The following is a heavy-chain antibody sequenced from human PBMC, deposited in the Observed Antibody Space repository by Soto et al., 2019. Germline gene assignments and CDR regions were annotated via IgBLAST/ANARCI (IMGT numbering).Heavy chain of an antibody. CDR3: ARLLPTYCSSTSCYMYYFDY. CDR1: GYTFTSYG. J-gene: IGHJ4*02. Sequence: ASVKVSCKASGYTFTSYGISWVRQAPGQGLEWMVWISAYNGNTNYAQKLQGRVTMTTDTSTSTAYMELRSLRSDDTAVYYCARLLPTYCSSTSCYMYYFDYWGQGTLVTVSS. V-gene: IGHV1-18*01. D-gene: IGHD2-2*01. CDR2: ISAYNGNT.